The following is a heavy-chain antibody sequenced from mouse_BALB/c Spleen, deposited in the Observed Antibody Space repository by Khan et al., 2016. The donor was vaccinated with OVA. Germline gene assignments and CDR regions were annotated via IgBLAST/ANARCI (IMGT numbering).Heavy chain of an antibody. CDR1: GFSLTDYG. Sequence: VQLKESGPGLVAPSQSLSITCTVSGFSLTDYGVSWIRQPPGKGLEWLGLIWGGGSTYYNSVLHSRLRFSKDNSKSQVFLKMNSLQTDDTAMYYCAKLLRYHDYARDYWGQGTSVTVSS. V-gene: IGHV2-6-5*01. CDR3: AKLLRYHDYARDY. D-gene: IGHD1-1*01. CDR2: IWGGGST. J-gene: IGHJ4*01.